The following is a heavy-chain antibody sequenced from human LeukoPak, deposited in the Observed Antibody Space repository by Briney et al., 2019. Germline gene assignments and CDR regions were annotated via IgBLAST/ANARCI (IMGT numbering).Heavy chain of an antibody. CDR1: GGSFSGYY. CDR3: AREVAWFDP. Sequence: TSETLSLTCAVYGGSFSGYYWSWIRQPPGKGLEWIGEINHSGSTNYNPSLKSRVTISVDTSKNQFSLKLSSVTAADTAVYYCAREVAWFDPWGQGTLVTVSS. D-gene: IGHD2-15*01. CDR2: INHSGST. J-gene: IGHJ5*02. V-gene: IGHV4-34*01.